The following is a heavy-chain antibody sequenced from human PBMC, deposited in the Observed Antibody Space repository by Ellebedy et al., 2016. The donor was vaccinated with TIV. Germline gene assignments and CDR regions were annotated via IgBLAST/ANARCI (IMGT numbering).Heavy chain of an antibody. V-gene: IGHV4-59*02. Sequence: SETLSLTCHVSGDSVNSYYWNWIRRPPGKGLEWIGFVFHSGATLYSPSLKSRVTMSVDTSKSQFSLRLTSVTAADTAVYYCAKWNGDWNAFDVWGQGTMVTVS. CDR1: GDSVNSYY. CDR2: VFHSGAT. D-gene: IGHD1-1*01. CDR3: AKWNGDWNAFDV. J-gene: IGHJ3*01.